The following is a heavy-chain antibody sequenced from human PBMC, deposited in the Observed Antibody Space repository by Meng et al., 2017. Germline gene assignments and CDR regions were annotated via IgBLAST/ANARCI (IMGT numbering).Heavy chain of an antibody. CDR1: GGSISSSSYY. V-gene: IGHV4-39*07. Sequence: LQLQDSGPGVVKPSEPLSLTCPVSGGSISSSSYYWGWIRQPPGKGLEWIGSIYYSGSTYYNPSLKSRVTISVDTSKNQFSLKLSSVTAADTAVYYCASLRIAVAGINWFDPWGQGTLVTVSS. D-gene: IGHD6-19*01. CDR2: IYYSGST. J-gene: IGHJ5*02. CDR3: ASLRIAVAGINWFDP.